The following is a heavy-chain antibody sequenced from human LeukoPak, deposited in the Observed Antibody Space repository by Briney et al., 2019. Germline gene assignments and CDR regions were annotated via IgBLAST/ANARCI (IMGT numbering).Heavy chain of an antibody. V-gene: IGHV4-59*01. Sequence: SETLSLTCTVSGGSISSYYWSWIRQPPGKGLEWIGYIYYSGNTNYNPSLKSRVTISVDTSKNQFSLKLSSVTAADTAVYYCACHSIAAAGTIEYWGQGTLVTVST. CDR3: ACHSIAAAGTIEY. CDR1: GGSISSYY. J-gene: IGHJ4*02. CDR2: IYYSGNT. D-gene: IGHD6-13*01.